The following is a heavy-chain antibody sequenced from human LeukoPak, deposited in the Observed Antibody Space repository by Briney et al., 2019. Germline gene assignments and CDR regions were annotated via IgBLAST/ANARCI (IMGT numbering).Heavy chain of an antibody. V-gene: IGHV3-23*01. J-gene: IGHJ4*02. D-gene: IGHD5-18*01. CDR2: ISGSGGST. CDR1: EFTFSYYA. Sequence: GGSLRLSCAASEFTFSYYAMSWVRQAPGKGLKWVSSISGSGGSTYYADSVKGRFTISRDNSKNPLYLQMNSLRAEDTAVYYCALTREYSYGYYDYWGQGTLVTVSS. CDR3: ALTREYSYGYYDY.